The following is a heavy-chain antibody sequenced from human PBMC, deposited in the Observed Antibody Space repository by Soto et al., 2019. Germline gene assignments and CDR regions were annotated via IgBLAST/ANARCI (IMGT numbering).Heavy chain of an antibody. CDR3: KRDPNGDYIGAFDS. V-gene: IGHV3-23*01. J-gene: IGHJ3*01. Sequence: PGGSLRVSCVASGFTFSAYAMTWVRQAPGRGLEWVSSITVGGDVTTYADSVRGRFTISRDNSKNTLYLQMNSLRAEDTAVYYCKRDPNGDYIGAFDSWGQGTLVSVSS. D-gene: IGHD4-17*01. CDR2: ITVGGDVT. CDR1: GFTFSAYA.